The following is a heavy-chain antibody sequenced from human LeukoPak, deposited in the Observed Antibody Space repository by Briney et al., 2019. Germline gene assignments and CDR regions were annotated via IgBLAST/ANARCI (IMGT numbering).Heavy chain of an antibody. J-gene: IGHJ6*02. Sequence: PGGSLRLSCAASGFTFSSYAMSWVRQAPGKGLEWVSAISGSGGSTYYADSVKGRFTISRDNSKNTLYLQMNSLRAEDTAVYYCAKSPLGWELQDGMGVWGQGTTVTVSS. D-gene: IGHD1-26*01. CDR2: ISGSGGST. V-gene: IGHV3-23*01. CDR3: AKSPLGWELQDGMGV. CDR1: GFTFSSYA.